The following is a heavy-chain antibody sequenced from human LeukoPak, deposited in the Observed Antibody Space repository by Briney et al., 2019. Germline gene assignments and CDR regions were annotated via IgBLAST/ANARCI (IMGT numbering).Heavy chain of an antibody. D-gene: IGHD3-22*01. CDR3: ARLGMDYYDSSGYQY. CDR2: ISPNSGGT. CDR1: GYTFTGYY. V-gene: IGHV1-2*02. Sequence: GASVKVSCKASGYTFTGYYMHWVRQAPGQGLEWVGWISPNSGGTNYAQKFQGRVTMTRDTSISTAYMELSRLRSDDTAVYYCARLGMDYYDSSGYQYWGQGTLVTVSS. J-gene: IGHJ4*02.